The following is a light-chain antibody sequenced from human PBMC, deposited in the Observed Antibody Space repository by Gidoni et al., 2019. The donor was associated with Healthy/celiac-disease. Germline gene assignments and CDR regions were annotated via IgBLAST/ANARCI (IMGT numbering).Light chain of an antibody. J-gene: IGLJ2*01. Sequence: QSALTQPASVSGSPGQSITLSCTGTSSDVGGYNYVSCYQQHPGKAPKLMIYEVSKRPSGVPDRFSGSKSGNTASLTISGLQAEDEADYYCSSYTSSSTPVVFGGGTKLTVL. V-gene: IGLV2-14*01. CDR2: EVS. CDR3: SSYTSSSTPVV. CDR1: SSDVGGYNY.